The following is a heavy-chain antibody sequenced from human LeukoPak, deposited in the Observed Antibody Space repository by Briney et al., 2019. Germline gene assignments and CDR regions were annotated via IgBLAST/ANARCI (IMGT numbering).Heavy chain of an antibody. J-gene: IGHJ5*02. CDR2: INHSGST. CDR3: ARGLYIVATSRDNWFDP. V-gene: IGHV4-34*01. D-gene: IGHD5-12*01. Sequence: PSETLSLTCAVCGGFFSGYYWSWLRQPPGKGLEGMGEINHSGSTTYNPYLKSRVTISVDSSKNQFSLKLLSVTAANTAVYYWARGLYIVATSRDNWFDPWGQGTLVTVSS. CDR1: GGFFSGYY.